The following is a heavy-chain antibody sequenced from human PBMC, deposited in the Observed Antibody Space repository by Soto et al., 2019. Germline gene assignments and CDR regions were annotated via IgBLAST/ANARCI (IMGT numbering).Heavy chain of an antibody. CDR1: GGSISSYY. Sequence: PSETLSLTCTVSGGSISSYYWSWIRQPAGKGLEWIGRIYTSGSTNYNPSLKSRVTMSVDTSKNQFSLKLSSVTAADTAVYYCASETDYYDSSGYYYGADLFDYWGQGTLVTVS. J-gene: IGHJ4*02. D-gene: IGHD3-22*01. CDR2: IYTSGST. V-gene: IGHV4-4*07. CDR3: ASETDYYDSSGYYYGADLFDY.